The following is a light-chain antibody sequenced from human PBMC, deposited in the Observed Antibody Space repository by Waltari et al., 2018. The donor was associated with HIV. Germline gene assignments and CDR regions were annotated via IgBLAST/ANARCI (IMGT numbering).Light chain of an antibody. CDR3: SSYTISSTVV. V-gene: IGLV2-14*03. CDR1: GSDIGGYNY. Sequence: QSALTQSASVSGSPGQSITISCTGTGSDIGGYNYVSWYQQQPGKAPKLLIYDVTDRPSGISDRFSGSKSCNTASLTISGLQAEDEADYYCSSYTISSTVVFGGGTKLTVL. J-gene: IGLJ2*01. CDR2: DVT.